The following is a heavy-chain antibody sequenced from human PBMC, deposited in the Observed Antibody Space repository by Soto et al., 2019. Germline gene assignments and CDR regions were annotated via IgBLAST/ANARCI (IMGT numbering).Heavy chain of an antibody. CDR2: IYHSGST. CDR3: ARDPPLPAAMVD. J-gene: IGHJ4*02. Sequence: QVQLQESGPGLVKPSGTLSLTCAVSGGSISNSNWWSWVRQPPGKGLEWIGEIYHSGSTNYNPSLRSRVTISVDKSKNQFSLQLSSVTAADTALYYCARDPPLPAAMVDWGQGTLVTVSS. D-gene: IGHD2-2*01. CDR1: GGSISNSNW. V-gene: IGHV4-4*02.